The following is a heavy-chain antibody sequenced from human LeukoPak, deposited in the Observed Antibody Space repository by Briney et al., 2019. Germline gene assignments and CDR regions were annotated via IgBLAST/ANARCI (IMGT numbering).Heavy chain of an antibody. CDR2: FNPNTGGT. V-gene: IGHV1-2*02. CDR3: ARDGGHSSGPFKYNWFDP. CDR1: GYTFTGYY. Sequence: ASVKVSCKASGYTFTGYYIHWVRQAPGEGLEWMGWFNPNTGGTKSAQKFQGRVTMTGDTSISTAYMELSRLISDDTAVYYCARDGGHSSGPFKYNWFDPWGQGTLVTVSS. D-gene: IGHD6-19*01. J-gene: IGHJ5*02.